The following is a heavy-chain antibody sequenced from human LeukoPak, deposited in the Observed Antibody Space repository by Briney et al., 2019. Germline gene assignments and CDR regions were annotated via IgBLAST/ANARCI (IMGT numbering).Heavy chain of an antibody. Sequence: PSETLSLTCAVYGGSFSGYYWSWIRQPPGKGLEWIGEINHSGSTNYNPSLKSRVTISVDTSKNQFSLKLSSVTAADTAVYYCARHGAHSVAHTGGIRYWGQGTLVTVSS. CDR1: GGSFSGYY. V-gene: IGHV4-34*01. J-gene: IGHJ4*02. CDR2: INHSGST. D-gene: IGHD6-19*01. CDR3: ARHGAHSVAHTGGIRY.